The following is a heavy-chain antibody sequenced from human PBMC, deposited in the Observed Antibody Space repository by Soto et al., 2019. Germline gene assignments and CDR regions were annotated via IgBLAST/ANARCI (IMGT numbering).Heavy chain of an antibody. CDR2: ISYDGSNK. CDR3: AKDRHGGELDY. D-gene: IGHD3-16*01. J-gene: IGHJ4*02. V-gene: IGHV3-30*18. CDR1: GFTFSSYG. Sequence: LRLSCAASGFTFSSYGMHWVRQAPGKGLEWVAVISYDGSNKYYADSVKGRFTISRDNSKNTLYLQMNSLRAEDTAVYYCAKDRHGGELDYWGQGTLVTVSS.